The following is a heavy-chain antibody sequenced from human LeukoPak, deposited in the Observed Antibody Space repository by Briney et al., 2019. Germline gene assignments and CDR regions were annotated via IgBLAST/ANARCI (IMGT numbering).Heavy chain of an antibody. J-gene: IGHJ4*02. V-gene: IGHV4-34*01. D-gene: IGHD3-22*01. Sequence: SETLSLTCAVYGGSFSGYYWSWIRQPPGKGLEWIGEINHSGSTNYNPSLKSRVTISVDTSKNQFSLKLSSVTAADTAVYYCASFFYDSSGLYWGQGTLVTVSS. CDR2: INHSGST. CDR1: GGSFSGYY. CDR3: ASFFYDSSGLY.